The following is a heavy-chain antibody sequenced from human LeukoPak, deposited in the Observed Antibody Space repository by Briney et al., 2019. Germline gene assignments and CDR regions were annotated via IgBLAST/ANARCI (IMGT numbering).Heavy chain of an antibody. CDR3: ARAGPWQIDP. V-gene: IGHV4-61*01. CDR1: DDSISSGNYY. Sequence: SQTLSLTCTVSDDSISSGNYYWSWIRQPPGEGLEWIGHIFYSGSTSYNPSLKSRVTISVDRSKNQFSLKLNSVTAADTAVYYCARAGPWQIDPWGQGTLVTVSS. J-gene: IGHJ5*02. CDR2: IFYSGST. D-gene: IGHD3-10*01.